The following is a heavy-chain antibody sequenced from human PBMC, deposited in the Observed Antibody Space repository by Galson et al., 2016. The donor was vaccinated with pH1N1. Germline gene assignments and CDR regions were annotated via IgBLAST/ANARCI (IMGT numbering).Heavy chain of an antibody. J-gene: IGHJ4*02. D-gene: IGHD3-3*01. Sequence: SETLSLTCNVSGGSVSSGHYYWSWIRQFPGKGLEWIGYSFYSGTTKYNPSLENRVVISLDTSKNQCTLKLTSVSAADTAVYYCARERPHDFWGGYFDSWGQGILVTVSS. CDR1: GGSVSSGHYY. CDR3: ARERPHDFWGGYFDS. V-gene: IGHV4-61*01. CDR2: SFYSGTT.